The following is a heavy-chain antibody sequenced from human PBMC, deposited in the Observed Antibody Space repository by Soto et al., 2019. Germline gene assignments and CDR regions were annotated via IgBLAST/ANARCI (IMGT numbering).Heavy chain of an antibody. J-gene: IGHJ6*02. D-gene: IGHD3-22*01. Sequence: PGGSLRLSCSASAFPFSNACMTWVRTAKGKGLEWVGRIKSKTDGSNKYYADSVKGRFTISRDNSKNTLYLQMNRLRAEDTAVYYCAKDPSYYVKSGYLGSLKGYVMDVWVHGSSVTGSS. CDR3: AKDPSYYVKSGYLGSLKGYVMDV. CDR2: IKSKTDGSNK. CDR1: AFPFSNAC. V-gene: IGHV3-30*18.